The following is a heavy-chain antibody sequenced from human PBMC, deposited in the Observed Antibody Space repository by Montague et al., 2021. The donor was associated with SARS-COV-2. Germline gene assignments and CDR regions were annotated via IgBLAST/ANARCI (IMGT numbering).Heavy chain of an antibody. CDR2: ISYTSGST. D-gene: IGHD3-10*01. CDR3: AKGVDASGSYRSTLGY. CDR1: GFSFRSYA. Sequence: SLLLSCAASGFSFRSYAMNWVRQAPGKGLEWVSGISYTSGSTYYADSVKGRFTISRDNSRNTVYLQMNSLRAEDTAVYYCAKGVDASGSYRSTLGYWGQGTLVTVSS. V-gene: IGHV3-23*01. J-gene: IGHJ4*02.